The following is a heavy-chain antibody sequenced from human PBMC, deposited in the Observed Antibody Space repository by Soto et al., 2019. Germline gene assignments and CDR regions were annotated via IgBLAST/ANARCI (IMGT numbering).Heavy chain of an antibody. CDR3: ATGSGSYYMDY. CDR1: GFTFSSYG. CDR2: ISYDGSNK. V-gene: IGHV3-30*03. D-gene: IGHD3-10*01. J-gene: IGHJ4*02. Sequence: QVQLVESGGGVVQPGRSLRLSCAASGFTFSSYGMHWVSQAPGKGLEWVAVISYDGSNKYYADSVKGRFTISRDNSKNTLYLQMNSLRAEDTAVYYCATGSGSYYMDYWGQGTLVTVSS.